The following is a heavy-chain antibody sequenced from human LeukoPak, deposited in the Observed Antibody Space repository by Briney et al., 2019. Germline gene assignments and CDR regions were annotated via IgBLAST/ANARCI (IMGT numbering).Heavy chain of an antibody. Sequence: PGGSLRLSCAASGFSFSSYGMHWDRQAPGKGLQWVAHIQNNGVNEHYADSVKGRFTISRDNSKNTLYLQMNSLRAEDTAVYYCARLLFRRVFDYWGQGTLVTVSS. V-gene: IGHV3-30*12. CDR2: IQNNGVNE. D-gene: IGHD2-21*01. CDR1: GFSFSSYG. CDR3: ARLLFRRVFDY. J-gene: IGHJ4*02.